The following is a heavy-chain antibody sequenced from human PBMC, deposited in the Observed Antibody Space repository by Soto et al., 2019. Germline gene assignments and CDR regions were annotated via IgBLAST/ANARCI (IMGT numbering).Heavy chain of an antibody. J-gene: IGHJ6*04. Sequence: EVQLVESGGGLVQPGGSMRLSCAASGFTFSSHWMTWVRQAPGKGLEWVANIKEHGSEKYSVGSVKGRFTISRDNANNSLVLQMNSLRSEATAVYFCAGDGMVRGVSIWGKGTTVTVSS. D-gene: IGHD3-10*01. CDR3: AGDGMVRGVSI. V-gene: IGHV3-7*01. CDR1: GFTFSSHW. CDR2: IKEHGSEK.